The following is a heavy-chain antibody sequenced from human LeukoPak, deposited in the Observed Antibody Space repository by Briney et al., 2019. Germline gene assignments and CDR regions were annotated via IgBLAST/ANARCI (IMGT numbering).Heavy chain of an antibody. V-gene: IGHV3-21*01. CDR2: ISSSSDYI. CDR1: GFIFSRYN. J-gene: IGHJ4*02. CDR3: ARGFGYGEYISAY. D-gene: IGHD4-17*01. Sequence: GGSLRLSCAASGFIFSRYNMNWVRQAPEKGLEWVSSISSSSDYIYYADSVKGRITISRDNAKNSLHLQMNSLRAEDTAVYYCARGFGYGEYISAYWGQGTLVTVSS.